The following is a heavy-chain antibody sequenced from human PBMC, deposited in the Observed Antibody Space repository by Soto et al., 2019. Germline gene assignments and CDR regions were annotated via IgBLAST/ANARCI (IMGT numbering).Heavy chain of an antibody. J-gene: IGHJ4*02. CDR2: ISLSGSTI. V-gene: IGHV3-48*03. CDR3: ARESFSASPNFFDY. CDR1: GFAFSNYE. D-gene: IGHD3-3*02. Sequence: EVQLVESGGGLVQPGGSLRLSCAASGFAFSNYEMNWVRQAPGKGLEWVSYISLSGSTIYYADSVKGRITISRDDAKNSLYLQMNSLRADDTAVYYCARESFSASPNFFDYWGQGTLVTVSS.